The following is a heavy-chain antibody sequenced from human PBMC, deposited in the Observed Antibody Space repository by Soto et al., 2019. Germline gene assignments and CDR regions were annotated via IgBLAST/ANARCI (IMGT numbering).Heavy chain of an antibody. J-gene: IGHJ6*02. CDR3: ARQGPYGMDV. Sequence: PLETLSLTCTVSGGSISSYYWSWIRRPPGKGLEWIGYIYYSGSTNYNPSLKSRVTISVDTSKNQFSLKLSSVTAADTAVYYCARQGPYGMDVWGQGTTVTVSS. CDR2: IYYSGST. CDR1: GGSISSYY. V-gene: IGHV4-59*08.